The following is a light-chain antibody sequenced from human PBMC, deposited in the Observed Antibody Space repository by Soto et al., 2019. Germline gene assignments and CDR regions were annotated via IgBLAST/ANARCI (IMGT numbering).Light chain of an antibody. Sequence: DIQMTQSPSTLSASVGDRVTITCRASQSISSWLAWYQQKTGKAPKLLIYNASSLESGVPSMFSGSGSGTEFTLTISSLQPDDFATYYCQQYNSSPTFGQGTKVDIK. CDR2: NAS. V-gene: IGKV1-5*03. CDR1: QSISSW. CDR3: QQYNSSPT. J-gene: IGKJ1*01.